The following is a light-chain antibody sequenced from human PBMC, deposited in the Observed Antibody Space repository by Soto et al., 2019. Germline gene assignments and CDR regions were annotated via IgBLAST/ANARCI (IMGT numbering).Light chain of an antibody. V-gene: IGKV1-5*03. CDR1: QTVNNW. CDR3: QQYNSYSLYT. CDR2: EAS. Sequence: DIQMTQSPSTLSASVGDRVTITCRASQTVNNWLAWYQQKPGTAPKLLIYEASILESGVPSRFSGSGSGTEFTLTIHNLQPDDFVTYYCQQYNSYSLYTFGQGTKVEIK. J-gene: IGKJ2*01.